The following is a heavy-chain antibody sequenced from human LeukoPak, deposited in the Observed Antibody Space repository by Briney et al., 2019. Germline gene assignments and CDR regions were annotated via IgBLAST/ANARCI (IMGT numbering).Heavy chain of an antibody. D-gene: IGHD2-15*01. Sequence: MSSEALSLTCTVSGGSISGSGYYWGWIRQPPGEGLEWIGTVYYSGTTYYNPSLNSRVTISVDTSKNQFSLKLSSVTAADTAVYYCARPKGYCSGGGCYDWFDPWGQGTLVTVSS. J-gene: IGHJ5*02. CDR1: GGSISGSGYY. CDR2: VYYSGTT. V-gene: IGHV4-39*01. CDR3: ARPKGYCSGGGCYDWFDP.